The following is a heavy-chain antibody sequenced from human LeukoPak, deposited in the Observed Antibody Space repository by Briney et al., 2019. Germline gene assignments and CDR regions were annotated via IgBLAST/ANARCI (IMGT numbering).Heavy chain of an antibody. V-gene: IGHV3-21*01. D-gene: IGHD6-19*01. CDR3: AKESTSSGWYRGEHFDY. Sequence: GGSLRLSCAASGFTFSSYNMNWVRQAPGKGLEWVSSISSSSTYIYYADSVKGRFTISRDNAKSSLYLQMNSLRAEDTAVYYCAKESTSSGWYRGEHFDYWGQGTLVTVSS. J-gene: IGHJ4*02. CDR1: GFTFSSYN. CDR2: ISSSSTYI.